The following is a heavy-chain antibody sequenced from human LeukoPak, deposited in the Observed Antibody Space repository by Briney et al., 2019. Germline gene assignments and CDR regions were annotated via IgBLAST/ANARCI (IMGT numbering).Heavy chain of an antibody. CDR2: ISGSGGST. J-gene: IGHJ3*02. Sequence: QPGGSLRLSCAASGFTFSSYAMCWVRQAPAKGLEWVSAISGSGGSTYNADSVKGRFTISRDNAKNTLYLQMNSLRAEDTAVYYCAKDWSGSSGYYYTAFDIWGQGTRVTVSS. D-gene: IGHD3-22*01. V-gene: IGHV3-23*01. CDR1: GFTFSSYA. CDR3: AKDWSGSSGYYYTAFDI.